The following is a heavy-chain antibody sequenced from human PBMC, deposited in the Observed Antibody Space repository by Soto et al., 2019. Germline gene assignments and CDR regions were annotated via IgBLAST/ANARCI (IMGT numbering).Heavy chain of an antibody. CDR2: IIPILGIA. Sequence: QVQLVQSGAEVKKPGSSVKVSCKASGGTFSSYTISWVRQAPGQGLEWMGRIIPILGIANYAQKFQGRVTITADKSTSTAYMELSSLRSEDTAVYYCARDRMVRGVIGYYYYMDVRGKGTTVTVSS. D-gene: IGHD3-10*01. CDR3: ARDRMVRGVIGYYYYMDV. CDR1: GGTFSSYT. V-gene: IGHV1-69*08. J-gene: IGHJ6*03.